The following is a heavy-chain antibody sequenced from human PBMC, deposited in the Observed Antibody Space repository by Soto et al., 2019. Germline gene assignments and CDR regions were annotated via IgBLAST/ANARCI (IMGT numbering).Heavy chain of an antibody. CDR3: ARDFIKGSGGLTGWFDP. CDR1: GGTFSSYA. D-gene: IGHD3-10*01. J-gene: IGHJ5*02. CDR2: IIPIFGTA. Sequence: QVQLVQSGAEVKKPGSSVKVSCKASGGTFSSYAISWVRQAPGQGLEWMGGIIPIFGTANYAQKFQGRVTITADESTRTAYLELSSLRSEDTAVYYGARDFIKGSGGLTGWFDPWGQGTLVTVSS. V-gene: IGHV1-69*01.